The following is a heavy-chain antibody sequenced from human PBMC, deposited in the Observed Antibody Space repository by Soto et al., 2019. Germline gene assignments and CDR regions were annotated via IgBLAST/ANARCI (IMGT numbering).Heavy chain of an antibody. Sequence: PSETLSLTCTVSGVPVSIDSYYWSWIRQSPGKGLEWIGNMFYSGSANYNPSLKSRVTISLDTSRNQFSLKLNSVTAADTAVYYCARDMRHGNFLGFDPWGQGTLVTVSS. V-gene: IGHV4-61*01. D-gene: IGHD1-1*01. CDR3: ARDMRHGNFLGFDP. CDR1: GVPVSIDSYY. J-gene: IGHJ5*02. CDR2: MFYSGSA.